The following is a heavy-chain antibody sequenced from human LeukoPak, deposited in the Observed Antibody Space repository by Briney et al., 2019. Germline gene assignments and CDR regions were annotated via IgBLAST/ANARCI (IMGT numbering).Heavy chain of an antibody. D-gene: IGHD2-15*01. V-gene: IGHV3-23*01. J-gene: IGHJ4*02. CDR2: ISGSGGST. Sequence: GGSLRLSCAASGFTFSSYAMSWVRQAPGKGLEWVSAISGSGGSTYYADSVKGRFTISRDNSKNTLYLQMNSLRAEDTAVYYCAKDQDVVVAAATDYWGQGTLVTVSS. CDR1: GFTFSSYA. CDR3: AKDQDVVVAAATDY.